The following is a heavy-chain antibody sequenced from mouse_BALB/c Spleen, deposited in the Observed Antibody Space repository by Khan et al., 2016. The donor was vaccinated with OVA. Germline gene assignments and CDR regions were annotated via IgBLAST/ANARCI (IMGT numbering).Heavy chain of an antibody. V-gene: IGHV3-2*02. CDR2: ISYSGST. J-gene: IGHJ1*01. D-gene: IGHD1-1*01. CDR1: GYSITSDYA. CDR3: ARRYYFGHWYFDV. Sequence: EVQLQESGPGLVKPSQSLSLTCTVTGYSITSDYAWNWIRQFPGNKLEWMGYISYSGSTNYNPSLKSRISITRDTSKNQLFLQLKSVTTEDQAAYYCARRYYFGHWYFDVWGAGTTVTVSS.